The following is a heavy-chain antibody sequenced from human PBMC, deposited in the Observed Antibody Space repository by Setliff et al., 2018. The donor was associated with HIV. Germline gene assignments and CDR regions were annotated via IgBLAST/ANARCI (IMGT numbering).Heavy chain of an antibody. J-gene: IGHJ4*02. CDR2: FDPELGET. Sequence: ASVKVSCKVSGYTLTKLSMHWVRQAPEKGLEWMGGFDPELGETFFAQNFRGRLTMTQDTSTDTAYMELSSLRSEDTAVYYCAAAWGDGSFDYWGQGTLVTVSS. CDR3: AAAWGDGSFDY. V-gene: IGHV1-24*01. D-gene: IGHD3-16*01. CDR1: GYTLTKLS.